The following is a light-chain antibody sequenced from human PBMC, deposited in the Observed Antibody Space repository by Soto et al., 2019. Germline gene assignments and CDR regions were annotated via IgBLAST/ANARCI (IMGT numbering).Light chain of an antibody. Sequence: DVRMTQSPSTLSASVGDRVTITCRASQSISTWLAWYQQKPGRAPKLLMFDASNLQSGVPSRFSGSGSGTEFTLTINSLQLDDLATYYCHEYSGYEFTFGGGTKVDIK. CDR1: QSISTW. CDR2: DAS. J-gene: IGKJ4*01. V-gene: IGKV1-5*01. CDR3: HEYSGYEFT.